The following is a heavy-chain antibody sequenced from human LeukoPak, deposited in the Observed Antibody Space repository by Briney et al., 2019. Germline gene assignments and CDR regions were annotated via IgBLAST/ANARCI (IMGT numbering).Heavy chain of an antibody. J-gene: IGHJ4*02. Sequence: SGGSLRLSCAASGFTFSTHGMSWVRQSPGKGLEWVSTISGDRTNTHCADSVKGRFSISRDNSRNTLYLQMNSLTVEDTALYYCAHDAGPTGNPFFDYWGQGTLVTVSS. V-gene: IGHV3-23*01. CDR3: AHDAGPTGNPFFDY. D-gene: IGHD4-11*01. CDR2: ISGDRTNT. CDR1: GFTFSTHG.